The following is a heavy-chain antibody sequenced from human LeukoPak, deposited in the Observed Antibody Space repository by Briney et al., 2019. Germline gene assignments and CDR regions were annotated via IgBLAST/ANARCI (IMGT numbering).Heavy chain of an antibody. Sequence: KPSETLSLTCTVPGGSISSYYWSWIRQPPGKGLEWIGYIYYSGSTNYNPSLKSRVTISVDTSKNQFPLKLSSVTAADTAVYYCARDLNIPGAFDIWGQGTMVTVSS. V-gene: IGHV4-59*01. CDR3: ARDLNIPGAFDI. CDR2: IYYSGST. CDR1: GGSISSYY. J-gene: IGHJ3*02. D-gene: IGHD2/OR15-2a*01.